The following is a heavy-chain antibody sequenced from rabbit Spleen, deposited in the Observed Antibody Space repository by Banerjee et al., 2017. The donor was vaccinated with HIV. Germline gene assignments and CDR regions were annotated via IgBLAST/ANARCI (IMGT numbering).Heavy chain of an antibody. Sequence: QLVESGGGLIQPGGSLTLTCTASGFSISSYYMNWVRQAPGKGLEWIGDIYPVFGITNYANSVKGRFTISSDNAQNTVDLQMNSLTAADTATYFCARDGAGGSYFALWGQGTLVTVS. J-gene: IGHJ3*01. D-gene: IGHD8-1*01. CDR3: ARDGAGGSYFAL. CDR1: GFSISSYY. V-gene: IGHV1S7*01. CDR2: IYPVFGIT.